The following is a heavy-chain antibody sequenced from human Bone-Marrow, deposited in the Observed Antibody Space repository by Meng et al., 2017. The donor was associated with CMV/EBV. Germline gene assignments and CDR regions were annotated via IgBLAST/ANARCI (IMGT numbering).Heavy chain of an antibody. V-gene: IGHV1-2*02. CDR1: GYTFTGYY. CDR2: INPNSGGT. J-gene: IGHJ4*02. D-gene: IGHD3-22*01. CDR3: ARLDIYDSSGYNGY. Sequence: ASVKVSCKASGYTFTGYYMHWVRQAPGQGLEWMGWINPNSGGTNYAQKFQGRVTMTRDTSISTAYMELSRLRSDDTAVYYCARLDIYDSSGYNGYWGQGTRVTVSS.